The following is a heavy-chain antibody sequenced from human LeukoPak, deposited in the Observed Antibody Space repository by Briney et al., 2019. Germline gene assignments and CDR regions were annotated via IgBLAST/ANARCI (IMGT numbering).Heavy chain of an antibody. D-gene: IGHD3-10*01. CDR1: GFTFSNAW. CDR2: IKSKTDGGTT. J-gene: IGHJ4*02. CDR3: TTGLWFGELFLDY. Sequence: PGGSLRLSCAASGFTFSNAWMSWVRQAPGKGLERVGRIKSKTDGGTTDYAAPVKGRFTISRDDSKNTLYLQMNSLKTEDTAVCYCTTGLWFGELFLDYWGQGTLVTVSS. V-gene: IGHV3-15*01.